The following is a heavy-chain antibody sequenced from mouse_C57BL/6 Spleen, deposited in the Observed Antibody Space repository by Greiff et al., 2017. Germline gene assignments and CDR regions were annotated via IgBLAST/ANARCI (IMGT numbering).Heavy chain of an antibody. J-gene: IGHJ3*01. CDR2: IYPGDGDT. CDR1: GYAFSSSW. Sequence: QVQLKQSGPELVKPGASVKISCKASGYAFSSSWMNWVKQRPGKGLEWIGRIYPGDGDTNYNRKFKGKATLTADKSSSTAYMQLSSLTSEDSAVYFCARGDDYDAWFAYWGQGTLVTVSA. D-gene: IGHD2-4*01. CDR3: ARGDDYDAWFAY. V-gene: IGHV1-82*01.